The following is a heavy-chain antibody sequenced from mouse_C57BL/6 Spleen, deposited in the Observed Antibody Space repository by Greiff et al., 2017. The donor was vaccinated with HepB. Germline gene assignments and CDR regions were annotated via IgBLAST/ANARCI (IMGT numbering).Heavy chain of an antibody. D-gene: IGHD2-3*01. CDR1: GYSITSGYY. Sequence: EVKLMESGPGLVKPSQSLSLTCSVTGYSITSGYYWNWIRQFPGNKLEWMGYISYDGSNNYNPSLKNRTSITRDTSKNQFFLKLNSVTTEDTATYYCARQVYDGYHWYFDVWGTGTTVTVSS. CDR2: ISYDGSN. CDR3: ARQVYDGYHWYFDV. J-gene: IGHJ1*03. V-gene: IGHV3-6*01.